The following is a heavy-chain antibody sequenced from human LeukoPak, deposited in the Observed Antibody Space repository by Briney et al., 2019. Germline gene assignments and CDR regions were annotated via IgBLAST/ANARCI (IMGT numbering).Heavy chain of an antibody. D-gene: IGHD3-16*01. Sequence: ASVKVSCKASGYTFTSYGISWVRQAPGQGLEWMGWISVYNGHTNYAQKLQGRVTMTTDTSTSTAYMELSSLRSEDTAVYYCARDNDSRDPPHFDYWGQGTLVTVSS. CDR1: GYTFTSYG. CDR3: ARDNDSRDPPHFDY. V-gene: IGHV1-18*01. CDR2: ISVYNGHT. J-gene: IGHJ4*02.